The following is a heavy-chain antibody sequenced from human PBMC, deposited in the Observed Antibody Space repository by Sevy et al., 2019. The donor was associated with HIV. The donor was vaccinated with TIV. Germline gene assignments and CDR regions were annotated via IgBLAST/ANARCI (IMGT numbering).Heavy chain of an antibody. D-gene: IGHD2-21*02. CDR3: VRGGGACDY. CDR2: IKGDGSDK. J-gene: IGHJ4*02. V-gene: IGHV3-7*01. CDR1: EFTFSKYW. Sequence: GGSLRLSCAASEFTFSKYWMGWVRQAPGKGPEWVANIKGDGSDKYYLDSVKGRFTISRDNAKSSLYLRMNSLRDEDTATYYCVRGGGACDYWGQGTLVTVSS.